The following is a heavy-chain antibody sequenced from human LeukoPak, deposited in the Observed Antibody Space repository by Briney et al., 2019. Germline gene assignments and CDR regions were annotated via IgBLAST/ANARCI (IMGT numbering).Heavy chain of an antibody. D-gene: IGHD3-10*01. CDR1: GLTFSSYG. V-gene: IGHV3-33*01. Sequence: PGGSLRLSCAASGLTFSSYGMHWVRHAPGKGREWVAVIWYEGSNKYYADSVKGPFNISRDNSKNTLYLQMNSLRAEDTAVYYCARESIPYYYGSGWFDYWGQGTLVTVSS. CDR3: ARESIPYYYGSGWFDY. CDR2: IWYEGSNK. J-gene: IGHJ4*02.